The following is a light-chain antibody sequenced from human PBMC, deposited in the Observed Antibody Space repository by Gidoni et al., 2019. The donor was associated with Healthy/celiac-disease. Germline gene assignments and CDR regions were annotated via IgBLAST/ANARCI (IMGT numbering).Light chain of an antibody. Sequence: DTVMTQSPLSLPVTPGEPASTSCRSSQSLLHSNGYYYLDWYLQKPGQSPQLLIYLGSNRASGVPDRFSSSGSGTDFTLKISRVEAEDVGVYCCMQALQTPLTFGGGTKVEIK. CDR1: QSLLHSNGYYY. J-gene: IGKJ4*01. CDR3: MQALQTPLT. CDR2: LGS. V-gene: IGKV2-28*01.